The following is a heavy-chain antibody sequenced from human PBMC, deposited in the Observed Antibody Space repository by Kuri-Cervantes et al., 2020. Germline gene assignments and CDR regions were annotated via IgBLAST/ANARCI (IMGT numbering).Heavy chain of an antibody. CDR3: ARGETGTPGLGIGGY. V-gene: IGHV1-2*02. Sequence: ASVKVSCKASGYTFTGYYIHWVRQAPGQGLEWMGWINPNSGGTNYAQKFQGRVTMTRDTSISTAYMELRRLKSDDTAVYYCARGETGTPGLGIGGYWGQGTLVTVSS. D-gene: IGHD7-27*01. CDR2: INPNSGGT. J-gene: IGHJ4*02. CDR1: GYTFTGYY.